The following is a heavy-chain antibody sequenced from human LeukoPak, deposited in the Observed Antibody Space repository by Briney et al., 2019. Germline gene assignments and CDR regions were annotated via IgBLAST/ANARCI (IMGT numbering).Heavy chain of an antibody. J-gene: IGHJ4*02. CDR2: INHSGST. V-gene: IGHV4-34*01. D-gene: IGHD5-18*01. CDR3: ARRVDTAMVPYFDY. CDR1: GGSFSGYY. Sequence: ASETLSLTCAVYGGSFSGYYWSWIRQPPGKGLEWIGEINHSGSTNYNPSLKSRVTISVDTSKNQFSLKLSSVTAADTAVYYCARRVDTAMVPYFDYWGQGTLVTVSS.